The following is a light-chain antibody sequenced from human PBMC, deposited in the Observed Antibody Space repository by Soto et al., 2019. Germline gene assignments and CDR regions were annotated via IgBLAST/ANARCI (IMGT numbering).Light chain of an antibody. Sequence: DIHMTQSPSSLSASVGDRVTITCQASQDISNYLNWYQQKPGKAPKLLIYAASSLQSGVPSRFSGSGSGTDFTLTISSLQPEDFATYYCQQSYSTPPTFGQGTKVDIK. V-gene: IGKV1-39*01. CDR3: QQSYSTPPT. CDR1: QDISNY. J-gene: IGKJ1*01. CDR2: AAS.